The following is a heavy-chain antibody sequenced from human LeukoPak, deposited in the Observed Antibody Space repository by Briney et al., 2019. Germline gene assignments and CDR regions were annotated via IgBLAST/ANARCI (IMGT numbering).Heavy chain of an antibody. Sequence: GRSLRLSCAASGFSFSSFGMHWVRQAPGKGLEWLAIIWYDGSNKYYADSVKGRFTISRDNSKKTLSLQMNSLRAEDTAVYYCARGFGITLVRGVTLYFDYWGQGALVTVSS. V-gene: IGHV3-33*01. CDR1: GFSFSSFG. J-gene: IGHJ4*02. D-gene: IGHD3-10*01. CDR3: ARGFGITLVRGVTLYFDY. CDR2: IWYDGSNK.